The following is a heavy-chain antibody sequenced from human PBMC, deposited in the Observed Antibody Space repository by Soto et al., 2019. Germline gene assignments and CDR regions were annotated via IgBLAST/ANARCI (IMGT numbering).Heavy chain of an antibody. CDR1: GFTFSSYA. V-gene: IGHV3-23*01. CDR3: AKVRMVRGVTHLRDYYYYMDV. CDR2: ISGSGGST. J-gene: IGHJ6*03. Sequence: GGSLRLSCAASGFTFSSYAMSWVRQAPGKGLEWVSAISGSGGSTYYADSVKGRFTISRDNSKNTLYLQMNSLRAEDTAVYYCAKVRMVRGVTHLRDYYYYMDVWGKGTTVTVSS. D-gene: IGHD3-10*01.